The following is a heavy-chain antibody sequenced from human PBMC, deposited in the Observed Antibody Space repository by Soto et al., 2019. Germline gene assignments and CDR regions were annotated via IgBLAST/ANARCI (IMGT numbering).Heavy chain of an antibody. V-gene: IGHV1-18*01. CDR3: GRRKRWNRGGFYQYVMDF. Sequence: ASVKVSCKASGYSFTSFGISWVRQAPGRGLEWVGWITTYDGKTNYAQKFQDRVTVTTDTSTRAVYMEMRSLRSEDTAVYYCGRRKRWNRGGFYQYVMDFWGQGTTVTVSS. CDR2: ITTYDGKT. D-gene: IGHD1-1*01. J-gene: IGHJ6*02. CDR1: GYSFTSFG.